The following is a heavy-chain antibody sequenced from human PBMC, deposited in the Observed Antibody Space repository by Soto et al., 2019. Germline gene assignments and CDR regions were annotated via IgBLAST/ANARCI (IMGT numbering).Heavy chain of an antibody. J-gene: IGHJ3*02. CDR2: INHSGST. D-gene: IGHD3-22*01. Sequence: SETLSLTCAVYGVSFSGYYWSWIRQPPEKGLEWIGEINHSGSTNYNPSLKSRVTISLDTSKNQFSLKLTSVTAADTAVYYCARRGDYYDSSGAANDIGGQGTMVPVS. CDR1: GVSFSGYY. CDR3: ARRGDYYDSSGAANDI. V-gene: IGHV4-34*01.